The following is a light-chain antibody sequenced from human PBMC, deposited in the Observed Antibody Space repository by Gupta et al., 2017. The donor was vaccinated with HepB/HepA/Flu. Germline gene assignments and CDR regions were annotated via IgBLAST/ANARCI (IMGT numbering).Light chain of an antibody. V-gene: IGLV1-47*01. CDR3: AAWDDSLSGVV. J-gene: IGLJ2*01. Sequence: QSVLTQPSSAAGTPDQRVIVSCSGSSSNLGSNYVYWYQQLPGAAPKLFIYRNNQRPSGVPDRFSGSKSGTSASRAISGLRPEDEADYYCAAWDDSLSGVVFGGGTKLTVL. CDR2: RNN. CDR1: SSNLGSNY.